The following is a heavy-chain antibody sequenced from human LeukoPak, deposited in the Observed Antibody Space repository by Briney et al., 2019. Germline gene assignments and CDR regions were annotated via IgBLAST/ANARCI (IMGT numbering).Heavy chain of an antibody. V-gene: IGHV4-39*01. CDR2: IYYSGST. CDR1: GGSISSTNW. CDR3: VRGSTLRHYQY. D-gene: IGHD3-16*01. J-gene: IGHJ4*02. Sequence: PSETLSLTCAVSGGSISSTNWWSWVRRPPGKGLEWIGSIYYSGSTYYNPSLKSRVTVSVDTSKNQFSLKLSSVTAADTAVYYCVRGSTLRHYQYWGQGTLVTVSS.